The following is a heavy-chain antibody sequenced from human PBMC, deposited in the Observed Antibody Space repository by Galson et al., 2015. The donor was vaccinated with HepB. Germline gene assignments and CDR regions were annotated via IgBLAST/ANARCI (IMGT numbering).Heavy chain of an antibody. Sequence: SLRLSCAASGFRFNRYSLIWVRQAPGKGLEWVALVSYDGSNKQYAESVKGRFTISRDNSKNMLYLQLNSLRPDDTAVYFCARGGINTKLDYRGQGTLVTVSS. CDR2: VSYDGSNK. V-gene: IGHV3-30*04. CDR3: ARGGINTKLDY. CDR1: GFRFNRYS. J-gene: IGHJ4*02. D-gene: IGHD3-16*01.